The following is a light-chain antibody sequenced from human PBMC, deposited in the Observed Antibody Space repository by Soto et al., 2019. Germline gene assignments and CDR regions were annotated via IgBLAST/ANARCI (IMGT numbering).Light chain of an antibody. Sequence: EIMMTQSPATLSVSPGERAALSCRASQSVNSNFAWYQQKPGQAPRLLIYDAYTRTTDIPARFSGSGSGKEFTLTISSLQYEDFAVYYCQQYNNWPYTFGQGTKLEIK. J-gene: IGKJ2*01. CDR2: DAY. V-gene: IGKV3-15*01. CDR3: QQYNNWPYT. CDR1: QSVNSN.